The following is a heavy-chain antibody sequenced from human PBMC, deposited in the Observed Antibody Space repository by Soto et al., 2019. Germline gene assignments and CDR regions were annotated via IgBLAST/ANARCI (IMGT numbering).Heavy chain of an antibody. J-gene: IGHJ4*02. CDR1: EFIFSDYY. CDR2: SSNSGTFA. CDR3: ARSGDNFNVLDY. Sequence: GGSLRLSCVASEFIFSDYYMSWVRQAPGRGLEWISYSSNSGTFARYATSVKGRFSISRDNANNSLYLEMNSLRVEDTAVYYCARSGDNFNVLDYWGQGTPVTVSS. V-gene: IGHV3-11*06. D-gene: IGHD1-1*01.